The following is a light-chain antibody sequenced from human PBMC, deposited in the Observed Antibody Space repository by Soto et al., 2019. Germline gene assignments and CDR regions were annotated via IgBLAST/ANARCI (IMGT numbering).Light chain of an antibody. V-gene: IGKV1-5*01. J-gene: IGKJ1*01. CDR3: QQQDSYYLT. Sequence: DIPITKSPSTLSASIGDRVTITCRASQSISSWLAWYQQKPGKAPKLLRYDASKLESGVPSRISGSGSGTKFSLAISSLQPDDFATYYCQQQDSYYLTFGQGTKVEIK. CDR1: QSISSW. CDR2: DAS.